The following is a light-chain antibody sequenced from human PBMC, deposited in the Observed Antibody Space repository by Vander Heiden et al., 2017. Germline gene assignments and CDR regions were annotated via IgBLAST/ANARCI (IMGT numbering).Light chain of an antibody. CDR1: QSVLYSPNSKNY. CDR3: QQYYSTPWT. CDR2: WAS. J-gene: IGKJ1*01. Sequence: DIVMIQSPDSLAVSLGERATINCKSSQSVLYSPNSKNYLAWYQQKPGQPPKLLIYWASTRESGVPDRFSGSGSGTDFTLTINSLQAEDVAVYYCQQYYSTPWTFGQGTKVEIK. V-gene: IGKV4-1*01.